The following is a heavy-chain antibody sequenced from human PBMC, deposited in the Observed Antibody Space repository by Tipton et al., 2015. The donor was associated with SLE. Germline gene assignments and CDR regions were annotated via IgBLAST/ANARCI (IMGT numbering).Heavy chain of an antibody. J-gene: IGHJ4*02. Sequence: TLSLTCTVSGGSISSSHYWSWIRQPPGKGLEWIGYIYYSGSTNYNPSLKSRVTISVDTSKNQFSLKLSSVTAADTAVYYCARGGDFERITIFGVVPFDYWGQGTLVTVSS. CDR3: ARGGDFERITIFGVVPFDY. D-gene: IGHD3-3*01. CDR1: GGSISSSHY. CDR2: IYYSGST. V-gene: IGHV4-59*11.